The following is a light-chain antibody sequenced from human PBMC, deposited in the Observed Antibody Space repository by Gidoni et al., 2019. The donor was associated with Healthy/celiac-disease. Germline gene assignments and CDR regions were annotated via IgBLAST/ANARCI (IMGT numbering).Light chain of an antibody. CDR3: SSYTSSSLVV. V-gene: IGLV2-14*03. CDR1: SSDVGGYNY. CDR2: DVS. J-gene: IGLJ2*01. Sequence: QSALTHPASVSWSPGQSITISCTGTSSDVGGYNYVPWYQQHPGKAPKLMIYDVSNRPPGVSNRFSGSKSGNTASLTISGLQAEDEADYYCSSYTSSSLVVFGGGTKLXV.